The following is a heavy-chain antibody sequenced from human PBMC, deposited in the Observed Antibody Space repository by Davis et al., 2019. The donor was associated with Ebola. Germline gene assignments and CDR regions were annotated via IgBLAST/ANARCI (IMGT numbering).Heavy chain of an antibody. Sequence: GESLKISCAASGFTFTSYWMHWVRQAPGKGLVWVSRFNSDASSTSYADSVKGRFTISRDNAKNTLSLQMNSLRVEDTAVYYCVRDSGYYSHDYWGHGTLVTVSS. J-gene: IGHJ4*01. D-gene: IGHD5-12*01. CDR1: GFTFTSYW. CDR3: VRDSGYYSHDY. V-gene: IGHV3-74*01. CDR2: FNSDASST.